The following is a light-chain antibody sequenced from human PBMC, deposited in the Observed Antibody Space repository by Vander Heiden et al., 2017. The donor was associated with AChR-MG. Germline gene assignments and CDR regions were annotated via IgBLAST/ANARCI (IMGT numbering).Light chain of an antibody. J-gene: IGKJ4*01. CDR2: YAA. Sequence: ELVLTQSPATLSLSPGERATVTCSTRQSVSSYLSWLQPTPGQAPSLLIYYAANRSTGIPATFSGSGSGTDFTLPISSLEPEDFAVYYCQQRSNWPPLTFGEGTKVEIK. CDR1: QSVSSY. CDR3: QQRSNWPPLT. V-gene: IGKV3-11*01.